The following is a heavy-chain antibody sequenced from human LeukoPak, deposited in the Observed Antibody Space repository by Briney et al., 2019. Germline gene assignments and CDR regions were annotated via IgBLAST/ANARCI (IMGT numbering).Heavy chain of an antibody. J-gene: IGHJ6*02. CDR2: ISWISGSI. Sequence: GRSLRLSCAASGFTFDDYAMHRVRQAPGKGLEWVSGISWISGSIGYADSVKGRFTISRDNAKNSLYLQMNSLRAEDTALYYCAKLDSSDYDYIAYGMDVWGQGTTVTVSS. V-gene: IGHV3-9*01. CDR1: GFTFDDYA. D-gene: IGHD4-11*01. CDR3: AKLDSSDYDYIAYGMDV.